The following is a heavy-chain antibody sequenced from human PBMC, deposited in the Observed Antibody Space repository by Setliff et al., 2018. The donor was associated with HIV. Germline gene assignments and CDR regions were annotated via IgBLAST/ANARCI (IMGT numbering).Heavy chain of an antibody. CDR1: GFTSSSHD. Sequence: GGSLRLSCAASGFTSSSHDMSWVRQAPGKGLEWVSAISSSGVMYYADSVRGRFTSSRDNGKNSLYLQMNSLRAEDTAVYYCAVTSMASSFDYWGQGALVTVSS. D-gene: IGHD5-18*01. CDR2: ISSSGVM. CDR3: AVTSMASSFDY. V-gene: IGHV3-23*01. J-gene: IGHJ4*02.